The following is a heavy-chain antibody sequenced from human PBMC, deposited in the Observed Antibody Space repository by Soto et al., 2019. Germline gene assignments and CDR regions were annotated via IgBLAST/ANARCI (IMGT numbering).Heavy chain of an antibody. J-gene: IGHJ6*02. CDR3: ARGGSGSHYYYGMDV. Sequence: SETLSLTCAVYGVSFSGYYWSWIRQPPGKGLEWIGEINHSGSTNYNPSFQGQVTISADNSISTAYLQWSSLKASDTATYYCARGGSGSHYYYGMDVWGQGTTVSVSS. CDR1: GVSFSGYY. D-gene: IGHD3-10*01. V-gene: IGHV4-34*01. CDR2: INHSGST.